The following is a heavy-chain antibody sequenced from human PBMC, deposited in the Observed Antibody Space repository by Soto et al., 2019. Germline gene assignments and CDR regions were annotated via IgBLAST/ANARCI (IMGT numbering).Heavy chain of an antibody. V-gene: IGHV3-30*03. Sequence: GGSLRLSCAASGFTFNSYGMHWVRQGPGNGLEWVAFISYDSTKTYYADSVKGRFTISRDNSNSALYVQMNSLTGEDTAVYYFARTRSAWSDFHYYSLDVWAQGTTVTVS. D-gene: IGHD1-26*01. J-gene: IGHJ6*02. CDR2: ISYDSTKT. CDR3: ARTRSAWSDFHYYSLDV. CDR1: GFTFNSYG.